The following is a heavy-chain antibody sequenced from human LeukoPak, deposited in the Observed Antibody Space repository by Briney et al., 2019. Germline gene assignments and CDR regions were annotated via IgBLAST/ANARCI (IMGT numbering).Heavy chain of an antibody. Sequence: PSETLSLTCTVSGGSLSSYYWSWIRQPPGKGLEWIGYIYYSGSTNYNPSLKSRVTISVDTSKNQFSLKLSSETAADTAVYYCARVGNYYDSSGFPDYWGQGTLVTVSS. D-gene: IGHD3-22*01. V-gene: IGHV4-59*01. CDR1: GGSLSSYY. CDR2: IYYSGST. J-gene: IGHJ4*02. CDR3: ARVGNYYDSSGFPDY.